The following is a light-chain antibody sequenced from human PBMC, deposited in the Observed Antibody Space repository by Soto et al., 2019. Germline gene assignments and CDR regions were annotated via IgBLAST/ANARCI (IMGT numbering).Light chain of an antibody. J-gene: IGKJ5*01. V-gene: IGKV1-39*01. CDR3: QQYNNWPPIA. Sequence: EIQMTQSLSSLFPSVGARVTTTCGASQSISTYLNWYQQKPGKAPKLLILVASTLPSGVPSRFSGSGSGTDFTLTISSLQSEDFAVYYCQQYNNWPPIAFGQGTRLEIK. CDR1: QSISTY. CDR2: VAS.